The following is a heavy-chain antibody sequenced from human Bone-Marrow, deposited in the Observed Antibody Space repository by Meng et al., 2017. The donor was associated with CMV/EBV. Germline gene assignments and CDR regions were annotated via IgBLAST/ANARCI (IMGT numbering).Heavy chain of an antibody. CDR2: ISSTGGTI. J-gene: IGHJ4*02. D-gene: IGHD6-6*01. CDR3: AGGTSSGDYFAY. CDR1: GLTFSDNF. Sequence: GESLKISCAASGLTFSDNFITWIRQAPGKGLEWVSYISSTGGTIYYADSVKGRFTVSRDNARNSLYLQMNSLRVEDTAVYYCAGGTSSGDYFAYWGQGTRVTGYS. V-gene: IGHV3-11*01.